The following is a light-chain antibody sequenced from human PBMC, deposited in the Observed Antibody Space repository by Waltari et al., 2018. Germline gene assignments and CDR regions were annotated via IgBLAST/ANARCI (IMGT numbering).Light chain of an antibody. CDR2: AAS. V-gene: IGKV1-39*01. CDR3: QQSYRSPWT. CDR1: QTIDRY. Sequence: DIQMTQAPASLFASVGDRVTITCRASQTIDRYLNWYNQKPGKAPKLLIYAASTLQSGVPSRFSGSGSGTDFTLTIIGLQPEDFATYFCQQSYRSPWTFGQGTRVDIK. J-gene: IGKJ1*01.